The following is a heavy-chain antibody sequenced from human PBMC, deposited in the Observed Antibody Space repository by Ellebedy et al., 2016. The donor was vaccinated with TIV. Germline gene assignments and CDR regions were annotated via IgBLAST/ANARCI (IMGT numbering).Heavy chain of an antibody. Sequence: GESLKISCAASGFTFSSYWMSWVRQAPGKGLEWVANIKQDGSEKYYVDSVKGRFTISRDDATNSLYLQMNSLRVEDTAVYYCARDGSYGDYLSPTHAFESWGQGTVVTVSS. CDR1: GFTFSSYW. V-gene: IGHV3-7*01. CDR3: ARDGSYGDYLSPTHAFES. CDR2: IKQDGSEK. J-gene: IGHJ3*02. D-gene: IGHD4-17*01.